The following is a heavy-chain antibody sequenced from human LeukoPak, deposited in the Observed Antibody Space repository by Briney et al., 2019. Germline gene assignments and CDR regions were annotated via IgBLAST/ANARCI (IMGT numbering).Heavy chain of an antibody. CDR1: GFTFSSYG. V-gene: IGHV3-33*01. CDR3: ARNQDYGVYNSVGAFDI. CDR2: IWYDGSNK. D-gene: IGHD4-17*01. J-gene: IGHJ3*02. Sequence: PGGSLRLSCAASGFTFSSYGMHWVRQAPGKGLEWVAVIWYDGSNKYYAGSVKGRFTISRDNSKNTLYLQMNSLRAEDTAVYYCARNQDYGVYNSVGAFDIWGQGTMVTVSS.